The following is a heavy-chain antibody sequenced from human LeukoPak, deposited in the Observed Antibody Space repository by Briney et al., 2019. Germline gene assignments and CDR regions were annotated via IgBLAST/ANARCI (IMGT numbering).Heavy chain of an antibody. CDR1: GGTFSSYT. V-gene: IGHV1-69*10. D-gene: IGHD6-13*01. J-gene: IGHJ4*02. Sequence: SVKVSCKASGGTFSSYTISWVRQAPGQGLEWMGGIIPILGIANYAQKFQGRVTITADESTSTAYMELSSLRSEDTAVYYCARGSGYSTYHVDRYYFDYWGQGALVTVSS. CDR2: IIPILGIA. CDR3: ARGSGYSTYHVDRYYFDY.